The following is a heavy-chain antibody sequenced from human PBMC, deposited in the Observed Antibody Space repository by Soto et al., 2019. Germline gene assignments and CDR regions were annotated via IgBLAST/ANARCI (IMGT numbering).Heavy chain of an antibody. CDR1: GYTFTSYD. CDR2: MNPNSGNT. V-gene: IGHV1-8*01. J-gene: IGHJ5*02. D-gene: IGHD6-13*01. CDR3: ARERSAAGTGWFDP. Sequence: QVQLVQSGAEVKKPGASVKVSCKASGYTFTSYDINWVRQATGQGLEWMGWMNPNSGNTGYAQKFQGRVTMTSNTTISTAYMGLSSLRSEDTAVYYCARERSAAGTGWFDPWGQGTLVTVSS.